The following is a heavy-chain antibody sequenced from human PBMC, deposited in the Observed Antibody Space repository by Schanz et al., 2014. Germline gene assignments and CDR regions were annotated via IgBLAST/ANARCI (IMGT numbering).Heavy chain of an antibody. D-gene: IGHD3-9*01. Sequence: VQLVESGGGVVQPGRSLRLSCAASGFTFSNFAIHWVRQAPGKGLEWVSGIGGSGDSTHYADSVKGRFIISRDNSKNTLYLQVNSLRAEDTAVYYCAKHVRSLTGNDYWGQGTLVTVSS. J-gene: IGHJ4*02. V-gene: IGHV3-23*04. CDR3: AKHVRSLTGNDY. CDR1: GFTFSNFA. CDR2: IGGSGDST.